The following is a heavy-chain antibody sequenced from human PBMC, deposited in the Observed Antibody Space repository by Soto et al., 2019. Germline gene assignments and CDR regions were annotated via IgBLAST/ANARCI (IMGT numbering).Heavy chain of an antibody. Sequence: QVQLQESGPGLVKPSETLSLTCTVTGDSVSKYYWNWIRQPAGKGLEWIGRIYSTRSPNYNPSLKSRVTMTVDTSKNQFSLKLNLSSVTAADTAVYYCAISPAYGDYANLVTGGPGTLVTVSS. D-gene: IGHD4-17*01. J-gene: IGHJ4*02. CDR3: AISPAYGDYANLVT. CDR2: IYSTRSP. V-gene: IGHV4-4*07. CDR1: GDSVSKYY.